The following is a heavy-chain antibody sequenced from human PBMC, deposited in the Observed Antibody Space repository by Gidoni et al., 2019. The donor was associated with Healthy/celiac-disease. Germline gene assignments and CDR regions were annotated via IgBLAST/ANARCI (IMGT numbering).Heavy chain of an antibody. CDR3: ASGDVLLWFGEPLW. J-gene: IGHJ4*02. V-gene: IGHV3-21*01. CDR1: GFTFSSYR. D-gene: IGHD3-10*01. Sequence: EVQLVESGGGLVKPGGSLRLSCAASGFTFSSYRRTWVRQAPGQGLEWFSSSSSSSSYIYYADSVKGRFTISRDNAKNSLYLQMNSLRAEDTAVYYCASGDVLLWFGEPLWWGQGTLVTVSS. CDR2: SSSSSSYI.